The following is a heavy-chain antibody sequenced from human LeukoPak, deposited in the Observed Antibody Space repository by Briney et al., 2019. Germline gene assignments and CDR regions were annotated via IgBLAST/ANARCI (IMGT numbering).Heavy chain of an antibody. Sequence: GASVKVSCKASGYTFTSYGIRWVRQAPGQGLEWMGWVSTYNGNTKYAQNLQGRVTTTTDTSTSTAYMELRSLRSDDTAMYYCARQSTGSYYSPIDYWGQGTLVTVSS. CDR3: ARQSTGSYYSPIDY. J-gene: IGHJ4*02. D-gene: IGHD1-26*01. CDR2: VSTYNGNT. CDR1: GYTFTSYG. V-gene: IGHV1-18*01.